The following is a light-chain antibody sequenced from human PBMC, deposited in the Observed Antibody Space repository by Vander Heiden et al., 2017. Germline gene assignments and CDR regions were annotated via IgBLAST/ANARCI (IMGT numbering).Light chain of an antibody. CDR3: LQDYSFPYT. CDR1: QGIRDD. Sequence: AIQMTQSPSSLSASVGDRVTITCRASQGIRDDLGWYQQNPGKAPKLLIYAASSLQSGVPSRFSGRGFGTDFTLTISSLQPEDFATYYCLQDYSFPYTFGQGTKLEMK. CDR2: AAS. J-gene: IGKJ2*01. V-gene: IGKV1-6*01.